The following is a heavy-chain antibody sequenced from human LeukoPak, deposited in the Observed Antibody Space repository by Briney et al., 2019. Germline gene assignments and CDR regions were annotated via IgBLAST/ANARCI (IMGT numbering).Heavy chain of an antibody. V-gene: IGHV4-59*01. CDR3: VREGTPGYYGSGSYFPFDY. J-gene: IGHJ4*02. CDR1: GGSISSYY. CDR2: IYYSGST. Sequence: SETLSLTCTVSGGSISSYYWSWIRQPPGRGLEWIGYIYYSGSTNYNPSLKSRVTISVDTSKNQFSLKLSSVTAADTAVYYCVREGTPGYYGSGSYFPFDYWGQGTLVTVSS. D-gene: IGHD3-10*01.